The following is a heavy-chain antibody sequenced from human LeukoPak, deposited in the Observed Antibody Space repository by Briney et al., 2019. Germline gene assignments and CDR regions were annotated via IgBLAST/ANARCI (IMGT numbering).Heavy chain of an antibody. Sequence: ASVKVSCKASGYTFTSYYMHWVRQAPGQGLEWMGIINPSGGSTSYAQKFQGRVTITADESTSTAYMELSSLRSEDTAVYYCARDQRWLQINWFDPWGQGTLVTVSS. CDR1: GYTFTSYY. D-gene: IGHD5-24*01. J-gene: IGHJ5*02. CDR2: INPSGGST. CDR3: ARDQRWLQINWFDP. V-gene: IGHV1-46*01.